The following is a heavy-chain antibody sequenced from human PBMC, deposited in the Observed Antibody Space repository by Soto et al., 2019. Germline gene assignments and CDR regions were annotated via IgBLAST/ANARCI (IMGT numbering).Heavy chain of an antibody. Sequence: EVQLVESGGGLVKPGGSLRLSCTASGLSFSSDSMNWVRQAPGKGLEWVSSISGSSSYIYYADSVKGRFTISRDNAKNSVYLQMNSLRAEDTAVYYCARGLGYCNFGSCSGAFDMWGQGTMVTVSS. V-gene: IGHV3-21*01. D-gene: IGHD2-15*01. CDR2: ISGSSSYI. CDR3: ARGLGYCNFGSCSGAFDM. J-gene: IGHJ3*02. CDR1: GLSFSSDS.